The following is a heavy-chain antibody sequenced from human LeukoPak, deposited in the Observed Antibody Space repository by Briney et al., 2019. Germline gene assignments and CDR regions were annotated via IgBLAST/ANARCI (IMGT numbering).Heavy chain of an antibody. CDR2: ISPRSSTT. V-gene: IGHV3-48*04. Sequence: PGGSLRLSCAVSGFSLSSYSINWVRQAPGKGLEWVACISPRSSTTYYADSVKGRFTISRDNAKNSLFLQMNSLRAEDTAVYYCARDLVTSPHIWGQGTLVTVSS. CDR1: GFSLSSYS. CDR3: ARDLVTSPHI. D-gene: IGHD2-21*02. J-gene: IGHJ4*02.